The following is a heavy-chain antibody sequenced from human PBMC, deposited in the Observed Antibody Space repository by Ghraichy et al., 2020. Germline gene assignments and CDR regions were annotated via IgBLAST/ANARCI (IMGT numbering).Heavy chain of an antibody. J-gene: IGHJ5*02. CDR2: ISSSGSTI. Sequence: LSLTCAASGFTFSDYYMSWIRQAPGKGLEWVSYISSSGSTIYYADSVKGRFTISRDNPKNSLYLQMNSLRAEDTTVYYCARMTTVTGWFDPWGQGTLVTVSS. D-gene: IGHD4-11*01. V-gene: IGHV3-11*01. CDR3: ARMTTVTGWFDP. CDR1: GFTFSDYY.